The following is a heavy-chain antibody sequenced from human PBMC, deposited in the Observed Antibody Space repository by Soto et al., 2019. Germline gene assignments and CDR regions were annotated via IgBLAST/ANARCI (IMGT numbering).Heavy chain of an antibody. D-gene: IGHD3-3*01. Sequence: SETLSLTCTVSGDSISSRSYYWGWVRQLPGKGLEWIGSIYYSGSTYYNPSLKSRVTTSVDTSRNQFSLRLSSVTAADTAVYYCAPYDFWSGYFYNWGQGTLVTVS. CDR1: GDSISSRSYY. J-gene: IGHJ4*02. CDR3: APYDFWSGYFYN. CDR2: IYYSGST. V-gene: IGHV4-39*01.